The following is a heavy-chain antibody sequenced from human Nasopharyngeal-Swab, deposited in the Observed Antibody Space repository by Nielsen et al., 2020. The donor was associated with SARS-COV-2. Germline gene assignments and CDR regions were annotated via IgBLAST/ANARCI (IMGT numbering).Heavy chain of an antibody. CDR1: GGSLSSYA. J-gene: IGHJ6*03. V-gene: IGHV1-69*10. CDR3: ARGGWLRRSYYYSYYYMDV. D-gene: IGHD5-12*01. CDR2: IIPTIVVA. Sequence: SVPVSCQASGGSLSSYAISRVRQAPPQRLEWMGGIIPTIVVAKYGQKFEGRVAITADKSTSTAYMELRSLRSDDTGVYYCARGGWLRRSYYYSYYYMDVWGKGTTVSVSS.